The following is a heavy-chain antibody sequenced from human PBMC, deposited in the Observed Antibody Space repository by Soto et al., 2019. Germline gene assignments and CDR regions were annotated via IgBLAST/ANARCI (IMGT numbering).Heavy chain of an antibody. CDR3: ARSSSGWSGTFDY. CDR1: GYTFTSYA. CDR2: INPNSGGT. J-gene: IGHJ4*02. Sequence: ASVKVSCKASGYTFTSYAMHWVRQAPGQGLEWMGWINPNSGGTNYAQKFQGWVTMTRDTSISTAYMELSRLRSDDTAVYYCARSSSGWSGTFDYWGQGTLVTVSS. V-gene: IGHV1-2*04. D-gene: IGHD6-19*01.